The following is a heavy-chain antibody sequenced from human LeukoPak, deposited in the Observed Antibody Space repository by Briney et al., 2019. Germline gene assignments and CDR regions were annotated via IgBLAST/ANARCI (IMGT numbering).Heavy chain of an antibody. Sequence: GASVKVSCKASGYTFTGYYIHWVRQAPGQGLEWMAWINPSTAGTNYTQKFQGRVTMTRDTFISTVYMELSRLRSDDTAVYYCARGGGLSPLDYWGQGTLVTVSS. CDR2: INPSTAGT. V-gene: IGHV1-2*02. CDR3: ARGGGLSPLDY. D-gene: IGHD3-16*02. CDR1: GYTFTGYY. J-gene: IGHJ4*02.